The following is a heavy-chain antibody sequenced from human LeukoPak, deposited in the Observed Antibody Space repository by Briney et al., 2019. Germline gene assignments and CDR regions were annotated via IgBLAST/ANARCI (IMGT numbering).Heavy chain of an antibody. V-gene: IGHV3-21*01. D-gene: IGHD2-2*01. CDR1: GFTFSSYS. CDR3: ARDGGYCSSTSCLAEYDY. J-gene: IGHJ4*02. Sequence: GGSLRLSCAASGFTFSSYSMNWVRQAPGKGLEWVSSISSSSSYIYYADSVKGRFTISRDNAKNSPYLQMNSLRAEDTAVYYCARDGGYCSSTSCLAEYDYWGQGTLVTVSS. CDR2: ISSSSSYI.